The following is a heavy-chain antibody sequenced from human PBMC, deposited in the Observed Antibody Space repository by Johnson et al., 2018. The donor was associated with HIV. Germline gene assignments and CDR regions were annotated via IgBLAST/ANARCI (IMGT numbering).Heavy chain of an antibody. D-gene: IGHD5-12*01. CDR2: IKSKTDGGTP. CDR3: TRHGGYDPRGYVGAFDI. CDR1: GFTFTNAW. V-gene: IGHV3-15*01. Sequence: EVQLVESGGGLVKPGGSLRLSCAASGFTFTNAWMSWVRQAPGTGLEWVGRIKSKTDGGTPDYAAPVKGRFTIARDDSKNTAYLEMNSLKTEDTAVYYCTRHGGYDPRGYVGAFDIWGQGTMVTVSS. J-gene: IGHJ3*02.